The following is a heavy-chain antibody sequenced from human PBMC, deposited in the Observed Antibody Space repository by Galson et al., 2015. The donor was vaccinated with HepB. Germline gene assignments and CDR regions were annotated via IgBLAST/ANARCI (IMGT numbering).Heavy chain of an antibody. Sequence: LRLSCAASGFTFSDFSLSWIRQAPGQGLEWVSYISTSGSTIYYAGSVKGRFTISRDNAKNSLYLQMNSLRADDTAVYYCARGDGYNAWYFDLWGRGTLVTVSS. J-gene: IGHJ2*01. CDR2: ISTSGSTI. CDR1: GFTFSDFS. V-gene: IGHV3-11*01. D-gene: IGHD5-24*01. CDR3: ARGDGYNAWYFDL.